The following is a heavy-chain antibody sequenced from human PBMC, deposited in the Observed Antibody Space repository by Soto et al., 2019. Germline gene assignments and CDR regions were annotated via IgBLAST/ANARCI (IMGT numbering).Heavy chain of an antibody. Sequence: PSETLSLTCAVSGVSITTNGYSWSWIRQPPGKGLEWIGYIYPSGTIFYNPSLNSRVTISADTSNNQFSLKLTSVTAADTAVYFCATYTAFAKYYFDYCGRGTIVTVYS. V-gene: IGHV4-30-2*01. D-gene: IGHD3-16*01. J-gene: IGHJ4*02. CDR2: IYPSGTI. CDR3: ATYTAFAKYYFDY. CDR1: GVSITTNGYS.